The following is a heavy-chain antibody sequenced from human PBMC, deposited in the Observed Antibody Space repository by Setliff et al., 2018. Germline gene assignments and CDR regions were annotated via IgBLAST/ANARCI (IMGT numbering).Heavy chain of an antibody. J-gene: IGHJ5*02. D-gene: IGHD3-10*01. CDR2: IYPSDSIT. CDR1: GYSFSTCW. CDR3: ARHPYYYGSGTYLDNNNRWFDP. V-gene: IGHV5-51*01. Sequence: GESLKISCKGSGYSFSTCWIGWVRQMPGKGLEWMGIIYPSDSITRYSPSFQGQVTISVDKSINTAYLQWSSLRASDTAIYYCARHPYYYGSGTYLDNNNRWFDPWGQGTLVTVSS.